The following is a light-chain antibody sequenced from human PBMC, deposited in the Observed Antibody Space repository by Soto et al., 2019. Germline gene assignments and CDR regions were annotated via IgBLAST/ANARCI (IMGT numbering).Light chain of an antibody. Sequence: DIKMTQSPSTLSAYVGDRVTITCRASQSISSWLAWYQQKPGKAPKLLIYDASSLESGVPSRFSGSGSATEFTLTISSLQPDDFATYYCQQYNNYWTFGQGTKVDIK. CDR3: QQYNNYWT. CDR2: DAS. CDR1: QSISSW. V-gene: IGKV1-5*01. J-gene: IGKJ1*01.